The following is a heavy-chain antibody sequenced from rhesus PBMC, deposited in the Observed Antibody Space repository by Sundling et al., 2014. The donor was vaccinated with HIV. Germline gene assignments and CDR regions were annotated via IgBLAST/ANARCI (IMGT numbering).Heavy chain of an antibody. D-gene: IGHD6-31*01. J-gene: IGHJ6*01. CDR3: ARGFPYNAWYGHYGLDS. CDR1: GGSIRGYY. V-gene: IGHV4-165*01. Sequence: QVQLQESGPGLVRPSETLSLSCAVSGGSIRGYYWNWIRQPPGKGLEYVGYITGSSGSTNYNPSLKSRVTISKDTSKSQFSLRLTSVTAADTAVYYCARGFPYNAWYGHYGLDSWGQGVIVTVSS. CDR2: ITGSSGST.